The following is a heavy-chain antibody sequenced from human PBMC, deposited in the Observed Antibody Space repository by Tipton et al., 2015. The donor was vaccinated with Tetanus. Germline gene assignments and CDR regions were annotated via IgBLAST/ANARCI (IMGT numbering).Heavy chain of an antibody. CDR1: GFIFSSYG. J-gene: IGHJ5*02. CDR2: SWYDGTDK. D-gene: IGHD2-15*01. Sequence: SLRLSCAASGFIFSSYGIHWVRQAPGKGLEWLAVSWYDGTDKYYADSVKGRFTISRDNSKNTLYLQMNSLRAEDTALYYCAREGDCRGGSCFSGAFATWGQGPQVPVSS. CDR3: AREGDCRGGSCFSGAFAT. V-gene: IGHV3-33*01.